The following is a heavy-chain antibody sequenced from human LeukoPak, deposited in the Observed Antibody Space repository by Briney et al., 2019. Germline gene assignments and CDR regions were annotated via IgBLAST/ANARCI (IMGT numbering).Heavy chain of an antibody. D-gene: IGHD3-10*01. V-gene: IGHV4-59*08. J-gene: IGHJ5*02. Sequence: SETPSLTCTVSGGSISSYYWSWIRQPPGKGLEWIGYIYYSGSTNYNPSLKSRVTISVDTSKNQFSLKLSSVTAADTAVYYCARMADYGSGSYGVNWFDPWGQGTLVTVSS. CDR1: GGSISSYY. CDR3: ARMADYGSGSYGVNWFDP. CDR2: IYYSGST.